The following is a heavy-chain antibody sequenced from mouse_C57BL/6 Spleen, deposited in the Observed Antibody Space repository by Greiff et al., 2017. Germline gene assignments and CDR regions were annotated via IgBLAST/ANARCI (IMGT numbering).Heavy chain of an antibody. CDR2: IHPNSGST. J-gene: IGHJ4*01. V-gene: IGHV1-64*01. CDR3: ARSRYDYDCYYAMDY. Sequence: QVQLQQPGAELVKPGASVKLSCKASGYTFTSYWMHWVKQRPGQGLEWIGMIHPNSGSTNYNEKFKSKATLTVDKSSSTAYMQLSSLTSEDSAVYYCARSRYDYDCYYAMDYWGQGTSVTVSS. CDR1: GYTFTSYW. D-gene: IGHD2-4*01.